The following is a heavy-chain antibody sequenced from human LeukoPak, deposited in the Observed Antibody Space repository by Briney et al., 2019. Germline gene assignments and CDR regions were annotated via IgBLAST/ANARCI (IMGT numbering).Heavy chain of an antibody. CDR3: AKDMSYDSSGYSNWFDP. D-gene: IGHD3-22*01. V-gene: IGHV3-9*01. Sequence: QPGRSRRLSCAASGFSFDDYAMHWVRQAPVKGLELVSGISWNSGSIGYADSVQGRFTISRDNDKNSLYLQMNSLRAEDTALYYCAKDMSYDSSGYSNWFDPWGQGTLVTVSS. CDR1: GFSFDDYA. J-gene: IGHJ5*02. CDR2: ISWNSGSI.